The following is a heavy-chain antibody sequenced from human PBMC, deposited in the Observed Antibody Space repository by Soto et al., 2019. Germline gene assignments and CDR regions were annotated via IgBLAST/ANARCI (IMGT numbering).Heavy chain of an antibody. V-gene: IGHV4-4*02. CDR1: GASIGSGGW. CDR3: ARHEGWTGPDQ. Sequence: LSLTCAVSGASIGSGGWWSWVRQPPGKGLEWIAEIFHDGNTNYSPSLKSRVTISVDKSQNQFSLNVYSVTAADTAVYYCARHEGWTGPDQWGQGTLVTVS. D-gene: IGHD2-8*02. J-gene: IGHJ5*02. CDR2: IFHDGNT.